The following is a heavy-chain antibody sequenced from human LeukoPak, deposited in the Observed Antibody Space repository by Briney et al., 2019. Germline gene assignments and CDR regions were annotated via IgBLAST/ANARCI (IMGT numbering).Heavy chain of an antibody. Sequence: SETLSLTCTVSGGSISSSSYYWGWIRQPPGKGLEWIGSIYYSGSTYYNPSLKSRVTMSVDTSKNQFSLKLSSVTAADTAVYYCARDGSHYYYMDVWGKGTTVTVSS. CDR3: ARDGSHYYYMDV. V-gene: IGHV4-39*07. CDR1: GGSISSSSYY. CDR2: IYYSGST. J-gene: IGHJ6*03.